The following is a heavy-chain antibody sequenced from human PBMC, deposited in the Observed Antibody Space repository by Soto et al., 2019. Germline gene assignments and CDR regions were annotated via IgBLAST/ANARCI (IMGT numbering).Heavy chain of an antibody. V-gene: IGHV3-23*01. J-gene: IGHJ4*02. D-gene: IGHD6-19*01. Sequence: EVQLLESGGSLKQPGGSLRLSCAASGFSFSSYAMSWVRQAPGKGLEWVSSISAGGDSTYYADSVKGRFTITRDNSENTLYLQMNGLRAADTAVYYCAKDHGYAGGWHTPYYFDSWGQGTLVTVSS. CDR3: AKDHGYAGGWHTPYYFDS. CDR2: ISAGGDST. CDR1: GFSFSSYA.